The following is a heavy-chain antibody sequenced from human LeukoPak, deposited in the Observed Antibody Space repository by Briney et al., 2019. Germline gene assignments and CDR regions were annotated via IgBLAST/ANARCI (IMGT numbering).Heavy chain of an antibody. CDR3: ARAPYCGGDCYVYAFDI. D-gene: IGHD2-21*01. CDR2: IKQDGSEK. V-gene: IGHV3-7*01. CDR1: GFTFSTYW. Sequence: GGSLRLSCAASGFTFSTYWMSWVRQAPGKGLEWVASIKQDGSEKYYVDSVKGRFTISRDNAKNSLFLQMNSLRAEDTAVYYCARAPYCGGDCYVYAFDIWGLGTMVTVSS. J-gene: IGHJ3*02.